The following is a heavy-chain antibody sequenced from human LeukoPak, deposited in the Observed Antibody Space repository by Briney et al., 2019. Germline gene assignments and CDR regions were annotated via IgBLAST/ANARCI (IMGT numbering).Heavy chain of an antibody. J-gene: IGHJ4*02. CDR3: AKDFAGSTSCFDY. CDR1: GFTFSSYG. D-gene: IGHD2-2*01. V-gene: IGHV3-30*02. Sequence: GGSLRLSCAASGFTFSSYGMHWVRQAPGKGLEWVAFIRYDGSNKYYADSVKGRFTISRDNSKKTLYLQMNSLRAEDTAVYYCAKDFAGSTSCFDYWGQGTLVTVSS. CDR2: IRYDGSNK.